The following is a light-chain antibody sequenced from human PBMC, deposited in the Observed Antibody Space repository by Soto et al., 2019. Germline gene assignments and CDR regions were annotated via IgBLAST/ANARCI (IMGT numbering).Light chain of an antibody. CDR1: QGINNY. CDR2: GAS. V-gene: IGKV1-17*03. J-gene: IGKJ1*01. CDR3: LQHNNYPWT. Sequence: DIQMTQSPSAMSASVGDRVTITCRASQGINNYLTWFQQKPGKVPKRLIYGASNLLGGVPSRFSGNGSGTEFTLTIISLQPEDSATYYCLQHNNYPWTVGHGTKVEIK.